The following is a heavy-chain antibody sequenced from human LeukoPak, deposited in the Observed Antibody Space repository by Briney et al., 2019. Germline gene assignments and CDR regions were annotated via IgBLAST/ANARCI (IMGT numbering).Heavy chain of an antibody. J-gene: IGHJ4*02. D-gene: IGHD2-15*01. V-gene: IGHV1-69*13. Sequence: SVKVSCKASGGTFSSYAISWVRQAPGQGLEWMGGIIPIFGTANYAQKFQGRVTITADESTSTAYMELSSLRSEDTAVYYCARVYNFGYRSGGSCYGLDYWGQGTLVTVSS. CDR2: IIPIFGTA. CDR1: GGTFSSYA. CDR3: ARVYNFGYRSGGSCYGLDY.